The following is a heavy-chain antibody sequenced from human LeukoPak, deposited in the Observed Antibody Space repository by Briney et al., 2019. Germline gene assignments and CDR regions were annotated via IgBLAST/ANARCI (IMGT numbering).Heavy chain of an antibody. CDR3: ARDRATGTISN. Sequence: GASVKVSCKASGYTFIGYYMHWIRQAPGQGLEWMGWINPKSGGTNYAQKFQGRVTMTRDTSISTVYMELSRLRSDDTAVYYCARDRATGTISNWGQGTLVTVSS. CDR2: INPKSGGT. CDR1: GYTFIGYY. J-gene: IGHJ4*02. V-gene: IGHV1-2*02. D-gene: IGHD1-7*01.